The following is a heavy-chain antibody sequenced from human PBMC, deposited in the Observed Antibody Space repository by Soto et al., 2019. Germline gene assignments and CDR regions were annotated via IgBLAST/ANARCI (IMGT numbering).Heavy chain of an antibody. J-gene: IGHJ4*02. CDR1: GGTFSSYA. CDR3: ARLEYGDTPEIDY. V-gene: IGHV1-69*13. CDR2: IIPIFGTA. Sequence: GASVKVSCKASGGTFSSYAISWVRQAPGQGLEWMGGIIPIFGTANYAQKFQGRVTITADESTSTAYMELSSLRSEDTAVYYCARLEYGDTPEIDYWGQGTLVTVSS. D-gene: IGHD4-17*01.